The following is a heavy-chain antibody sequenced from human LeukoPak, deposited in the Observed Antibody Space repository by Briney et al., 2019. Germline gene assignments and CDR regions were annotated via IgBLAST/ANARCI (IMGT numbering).Heavy chain of an antibody. CDR1: GGSISSSSYY. CDR2: IYYSGST. D-gene: IGHD4-11*01. CDR3: AKGYSNYGFDYYDY. J-gene: IGHJ4*02. Sequence: SETLSLTCTVSGGSISSSSYYWGWIRQPPGKGLEWIGSIYYSGSTYYNPSLKSRVTISVDTSKNQFSLKLRSVTAADTAVYYCAKGYSNYGFDYYDYWGQGVLVTVSS. V-gene: IGHV4-39*07.